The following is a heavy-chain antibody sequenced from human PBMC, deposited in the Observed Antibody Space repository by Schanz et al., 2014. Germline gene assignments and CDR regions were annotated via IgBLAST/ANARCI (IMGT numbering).Heavy chain of an antibody. CDR2: IIPIHGIV. V-gene: IGHV1-69*02. CDR3: ARGGGPEDVFDI. J-gene: IGHJ3*02. CDR1: GGTFSSYT. D-gene: IGHD2-15*01. Sequence: QVQLVQSEAEVKKPGSSVKVSCKASGGTFSSYTISWMRQAPGQGLEWMGKIIPIHGIVNYAQRFQDRVRITADKSTSAAYMELSSLRSDDTDVYYCARGGGPEDVFDIWGQGTILTVSS.